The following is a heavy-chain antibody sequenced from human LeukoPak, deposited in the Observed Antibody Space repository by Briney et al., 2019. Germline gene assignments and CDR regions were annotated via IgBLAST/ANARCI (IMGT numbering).Heavy chain of an antibody. D-gene: IGHD1-26*01. J-gene: IGHJ4*02. Sequence: GGSLRLSCAASGFTVSSNYMSWVRQAPGKGLEWVSVIYSGGSTYYADSVKGRFTISRDNSKNTLYLQMNSLRAEDTAVYYCARVFGGSYAYYFDYWGQGTLVTVSS. V-gene: IGHV3-53*01. CDR3: ARVFGGSYAYYFDY. CDR2: IYSGGST. CDR1: GFTVSSNY.